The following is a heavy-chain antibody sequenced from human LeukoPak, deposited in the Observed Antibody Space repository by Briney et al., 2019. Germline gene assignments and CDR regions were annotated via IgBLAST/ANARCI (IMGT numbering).Heavy chain of an antibody. D-gene: IGHD2-2*01. J-gene: IGHJ4*02. CDR2: IYYSGST. CDR3: ARGRRYCSSASCYFFDY. Sequence: SQTLSLTCTVSGGSISSYYWSWIRKPPGKGREWIGYIYYSGSTNYNPSLKSRVTISVDTSKNQFSLKLSSVTAADTAVYYCARGRRYCSSASCYFFDYWGQGTLVTVSS. CDR1: GGSISSYY. V-gene: IGHV4-59*01.